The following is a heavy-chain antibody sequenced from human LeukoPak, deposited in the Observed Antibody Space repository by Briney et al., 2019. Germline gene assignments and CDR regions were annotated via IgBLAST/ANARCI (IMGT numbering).Heavy chain of an antibody. D-gene: IGHD5-12*01. Sequence: RTSETLSLTCTVSGGSISSGDYYWSWIRQPPGKGLEWIGYIYYSGSTYYNPSLKSRVTISVDTSKNQFSLKLSSVTAADTAVYYCAREAPASGYDPKGFDYWGQGTLVTVSS. CDR3: AREAPASGYDPKGFDY. J-gene: IGHJ4*02. V-gene: IGHV4-30-4*01. CDR2: IYYSGST. CDR1: GGSISSGDYY.